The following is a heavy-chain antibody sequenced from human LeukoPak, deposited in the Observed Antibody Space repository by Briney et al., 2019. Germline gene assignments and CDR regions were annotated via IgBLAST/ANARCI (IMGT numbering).Heavy chain of an antibody. CDR1: GFTFSNYA. CDR3: ARVPDTVTHDY. CDR2: INSDGSST. D-gene: IGHD4-17*01. Sequence: GGSLRLSCVGSGFTFSNYAMIWVRQAPGKGLVWVSRINSDGSSTSYADSVKGRFTISRGNAKNTLYLQMNSLRAEDTAVYYCARVPDTVTHDYWGQGTLVTVSS. V-gene: IGHV3-74*01. J-gene: IGHJ4*02.